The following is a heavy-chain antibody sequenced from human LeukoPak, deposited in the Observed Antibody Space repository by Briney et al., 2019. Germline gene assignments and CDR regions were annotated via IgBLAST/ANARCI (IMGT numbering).Heavy chain of an antibody. D-gene: IGHD1-26*01. CDR2: INNDGTTT. Sequence: GGSLRLSCAASGFTFRHSWMHWVRQGPGKGLVWVSRINNDGTTTYYADSVKGRFTISRDNAKNTVYLEMNSLRAEDTAVYYCAREVSAGSYFDYWGQGTLVTVSS. CDR1: GFTFRHSW. J-gene: IGHJ4*02. V-gene: IGHV3-74*01. CDR3: AREVSAGSYFDY.